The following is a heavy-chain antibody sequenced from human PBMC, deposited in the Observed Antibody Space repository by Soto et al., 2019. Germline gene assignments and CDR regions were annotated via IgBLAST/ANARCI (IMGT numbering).Heavy chain of an antibody. CDR2: IYHSGST. D-gene: IGHD4-4*01. CDR3: ARDWRPTVTTWCFDT. J-gene: IGHJ5*02. V-gene: IGHV4-4*02. CDR1: GGSISSSNW. Sequence: SETLSLTCAVSGGSISSSNWWSWVRQPPGKGLEWIGEIYHSGSTNYNPSLKSRVTISVDKSKNQFSLKLSSVTAADTAVYYCARDWRPTVTTWCFDTWGQGTLVTVPS.